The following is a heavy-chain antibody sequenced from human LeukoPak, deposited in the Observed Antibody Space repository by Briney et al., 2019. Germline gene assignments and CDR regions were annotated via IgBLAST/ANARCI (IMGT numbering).Heavy chain of an antibody. J-gene: IGHJ6*02. CDR2: IYYTGST. Sequence: SETLSLTCTVSGGSISSYYWSWIRQPPGKGLEWIGSIYYTGSTYFNPSLKNRVTISVDTSKNHFSLELSSMTAADTAVYYCAKQEAVTATYFYGMDVWGQGTTVTVSS. V-gene: IGHV4-59*04. CDR3: AKQEAVTATYFYGMDV. CDR1: GGSISSYY. D-gene: IGHD2-21*02.